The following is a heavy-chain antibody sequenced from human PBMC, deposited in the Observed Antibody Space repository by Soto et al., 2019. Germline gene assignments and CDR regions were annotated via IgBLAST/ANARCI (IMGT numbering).Heavy chain of an antibody. D-gene: IGHD3-10*01. CDR1: GFTFSSYS. V-gene: IGHV3-48*01. Sequence: PGGSLRLSCAASGFTFSSYSMNWVRQAPGKGLEWVSYISSISSTIYYADSVKGRFTISRDNAKNSLYLQMNSLRAEDTAVYYCGGMVLGDSDNYDYGMDVWGQGTTVTVSS. CDR2: ISSISSTI. J-gene: IGHJ6*02. CDR3: GGMVLGDSDNYDYGMDV.